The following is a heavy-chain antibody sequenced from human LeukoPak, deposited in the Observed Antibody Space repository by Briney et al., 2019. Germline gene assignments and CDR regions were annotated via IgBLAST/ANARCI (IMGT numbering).Heavy chain of an antibody. V-gene: IGHV3-13*01. CDR3: ARGDDISPGRVLEY. D-gene: IGHD3-9*01. Sequence: PGGSLRLSCAASGFTFSSYDMHWVRQAAGKGLEWVSAIGAAGDTYYPGSVKGRFTISRENAKNSLYLQMNSLRDGDTAVYYCARGDDISPGRVLEYWGRGTLVTVSS. CDR2: IGAAGDT. CDR1: GFTFSSYD. J-gene: IGHJ4*02.